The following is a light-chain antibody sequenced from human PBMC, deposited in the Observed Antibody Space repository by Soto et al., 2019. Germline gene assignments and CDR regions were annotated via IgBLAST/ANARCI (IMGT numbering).Light chain of an antibody. CDR2: GAS. Sequence: EMVLTQSPCTLSLSPGERAILSCRASQSVSNNYLAWYRQKPGQAPSLLISGASSRSTGIPDRFSGSGSGTDFTLTISRLEPEDFAVYYCQQYGSSPRTFGQGTKVEMK. J-gene: IGKJ1*01. CDR1: QSVSNNY. V-gene: IGKV3-20*01. CDR3: QQYGSSPRT.